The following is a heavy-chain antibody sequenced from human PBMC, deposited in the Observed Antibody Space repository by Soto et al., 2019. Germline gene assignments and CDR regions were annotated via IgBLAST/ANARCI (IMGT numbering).Heavy chain of an antibody. V-gene: IGHV3-48*01. CDR2: VTIGSYNS. CDR3: AKDRSSRYLSGLDFDF. Sequence: PGWSLRLSCVASGFSFRSYRMNLVRQTPGKGLEWVANVTIGSYNSYYAPSVKGRFTTSRDDAKNTLYLQMQSLRADDTAVYYCAKDRSSRYLSGLDFDFWGPGSLVTVSS. CDR1: GFSFRSYR. D-gene: IGHD3-9*01. J-gene: IGHJ4*02.